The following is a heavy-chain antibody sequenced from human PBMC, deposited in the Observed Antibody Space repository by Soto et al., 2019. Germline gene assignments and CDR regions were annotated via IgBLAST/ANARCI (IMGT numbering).Heavy chain of an antibody. CDR1: GFSLSTSGVA. CDR2: IYWDDDK. CDR3: AHRLSATAFDI. V-gene: IGHV2-5*02. J-gene: IGHJ3*02. Sequence: QITLKESGPTLVKPIQTLTLTCTFSGFSLSTSGVAVGWIRQPPGKALEWLALIYWDDDKRYSPSMKGRLTINRDTSKNQVVLIMTNMDPEDTATYYCAHRLSATAFDIWGQGTMVTVSS.